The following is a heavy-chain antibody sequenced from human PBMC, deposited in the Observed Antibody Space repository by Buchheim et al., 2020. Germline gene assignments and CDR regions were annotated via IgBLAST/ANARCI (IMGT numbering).Heavy chain of an antibody. CDR3: AREDRDNWNDVTVMRGYYFDY. J-gene: IGHJ4*02. CDR2: IIPILGIA. CDR1: GGTFSSYT. Sequence: QVQLVQSGAEVKKPGSSVKVSCKASGGTFSSYTISWVRQAPGQGLEWMGRIIPILGIANYAQKFQGRVTITADKSTSTAYMELSSLRSEDTAVYYCAREDRDNWNDVTVMRGYYFDYWGQGTL. D-gene: IGHD1-20*01. V-gene: IGHV1-69*08.